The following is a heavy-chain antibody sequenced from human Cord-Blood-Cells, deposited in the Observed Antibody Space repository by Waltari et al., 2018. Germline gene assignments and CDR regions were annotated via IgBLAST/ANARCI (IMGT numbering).Heavy chain of an antibody. Sequence: EVQLVESGGGLVQPGGSLKLSCAASGFTFSGSAMHWVRQASEKGVEWVGRIRMKGNNCATAYAASVKGRFTISRDDSKNTAYLQMNSLKTEDTAVYYCTESDAFDIWGQGTMVTVSS. J-gene: IGHJ3*02. CDR3: TESDAFDI. V-gene: IGHV3-73*02. CDR2: IRMKGNNCAT. CDR1: GFTFSGSA.